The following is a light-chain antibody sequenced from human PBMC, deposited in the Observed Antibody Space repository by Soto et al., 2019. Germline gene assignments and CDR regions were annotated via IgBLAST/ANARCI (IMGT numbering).Light chain of an antibody. Sequence: DIQMTQSPSSLSASVGDRVTITCQASQDISNYLNWYQHKPGKAPKLLIYDASNLETGVTSRFSGSGSETDFTFTISSLQPEDIATYYCQQYDNFPYTFGQGTKLEIK. J-gene: IGKJ2*01. CDR1: QDISNY. CDR3: QQYDNFPYT. CDR2: DAS. V-gene: IGKV1-33*01.